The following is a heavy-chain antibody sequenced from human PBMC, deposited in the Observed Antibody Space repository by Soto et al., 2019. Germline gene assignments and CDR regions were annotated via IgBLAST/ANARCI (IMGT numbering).Heavy chain of an antibody. V-gene: IGHV3-73*01. CDR2: IRSKANSYAT. CDR3: TRHHEYDWPNPAGDR. CDR1: GFTFSDSV. Sequence: GGSLRLSCVASGFTFSDSVMHWVRQASGKGLEWVGRIRSKANSYATGYGASVKGRFTISRDDSKNTAYLQMNSLKTEDTAVYYCTRHHEYDWPNPAGDRWGQGTLVTVSS. D-gene: IGHD1-20*01. J-gene: IGHJ5*02.